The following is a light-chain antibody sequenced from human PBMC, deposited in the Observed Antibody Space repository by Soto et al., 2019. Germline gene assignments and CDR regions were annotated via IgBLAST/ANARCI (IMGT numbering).Light chain of an antibody. V-gene: IGLV2-14*01. CDR3: SSYTSGSTLYV. CDR1: ISDVGSYNY. J-gene: IGLJ1*01. Sequence: QSSLTQPASLSGSPGQSITISCTGTISDVGSYNYVSWYQHHPGKAPRLMIYASSNRPSGVSHRFSGSRSGNTASLTISGLQAEDEADYYCSSYTSGSTLYVFGTGTKVTVL. CDR2: ASS.